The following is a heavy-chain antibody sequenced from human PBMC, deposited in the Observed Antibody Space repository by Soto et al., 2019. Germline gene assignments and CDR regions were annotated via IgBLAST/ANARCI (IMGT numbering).Heavy chain of an antibody. CDR3: ARGLGLYYFDY. CDR2: INPYNGKT. J-gene: IGHJ4*02. CDR1: CYTFTNYG. V-gene: IGHV1-18*01. Sequence: GASVKVSCKTSCYTFTNYGINWVRQAPGQGLEWMGWINPYNGKTSSAQRLQGRVSMTTDTSTSAAYMDLRSLRSEDTAVYYCARGLGLYYFDYWGQGTLVTVSS. D-gene: IGHD1-26*01.